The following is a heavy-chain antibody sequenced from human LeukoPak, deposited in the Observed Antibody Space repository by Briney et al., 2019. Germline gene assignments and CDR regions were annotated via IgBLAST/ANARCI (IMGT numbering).Heavy chain of an antibody. CDR3: ARGGYYGSGSYADI. J-gene: IGHJ3*02. CDR1: GFTFSSYS. D-gene: IGHD3-10*01. V-gene: IGHV3-21*01. Sequence: GGSLRLSCAASGFTFSSYSMNWVRQAPGKGLEGVSSISSSSSYIYYADSVKGRFTTSRDNAKNSLYLQMNSLRAEDTAVYYCARGGYYGSGSYADIWGQGTMVTVSS. CDR2: ISSSSSYI.